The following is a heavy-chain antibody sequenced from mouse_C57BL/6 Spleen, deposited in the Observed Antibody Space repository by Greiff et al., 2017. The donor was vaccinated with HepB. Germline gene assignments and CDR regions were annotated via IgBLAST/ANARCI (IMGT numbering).Heavy chain of an antibody. V-gene: IGHV5-17*01. CDR2: ISSGSSTI. D-gene: IGHD1-1*01. CDR1: GFTFSDYG. Sequence: EVKLVESGGGLVKPGGSLKLSCAASGFTFSDYGMHWVRQAPEKGLEWVAYISSGSSTIYYADTVKGRFTISRDNAKNTLFLQMTSLRSEDTAMYYCARAVITTGFAYWGQGTLVTVSA. J-gene: IGHJ3*01. CDR3: ARAVITTGFAY.